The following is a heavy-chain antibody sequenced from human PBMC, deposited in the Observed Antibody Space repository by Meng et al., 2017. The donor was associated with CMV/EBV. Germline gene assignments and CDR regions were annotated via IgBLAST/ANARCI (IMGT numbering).Heavy chain of an antibody. D-gene: IGHD3-22*01. J-gene: IGHJ3*02. CDR2: IHHSGTP. CDR1: GGSFSSSKW. Sequence: SETLSLPCVVSGGSFSSSKWWSWVRQPPGKGLEWIGAIHHSGTPNYNASLKSRVTMSVDKSKNHFSLSLTSVTAADTAVYFCASADSSYFDVSAYYPAAFDIWGQGTVVTVSS. V-gene: IGHV4/OR15-8*03. CDR3: ASADSSYFDVSAYYPAAFDI.